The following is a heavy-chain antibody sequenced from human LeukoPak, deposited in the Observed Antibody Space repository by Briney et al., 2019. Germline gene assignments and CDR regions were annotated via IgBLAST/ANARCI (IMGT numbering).Heavy chain of an antibody. D-gene: IGHD4-17*01. Sequence: GGSLRLSCAASGFTFSSYGMHWVRQAPGKGLEWVAFIRYDGSNKYYADSVKGRFTISRDNAKNSLYLQMNSLRAEDTAVYYCARDRDYAFDYWGQGNLVTVSS. J-gene: IGHJ4*02. CDR3: ARDRDYAFDY. V-gene: IGHV3-30*02. CDR2: IRYDGSNK. CDR1: GFTFSSYG.